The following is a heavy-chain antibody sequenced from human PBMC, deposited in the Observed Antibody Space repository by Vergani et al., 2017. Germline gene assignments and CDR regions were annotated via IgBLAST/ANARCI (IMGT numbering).Heavy chain of an antibody. J-gene: IGHJ6*03. D-gene: IGHD1-1*01. V-gene: IGHV3-30*03. CDR3: ARDFLTRVTTLDYYYMGV. Sequence: VQLLESGGGLVQPGGSLRLSCGASGFTFSSYAMTWVRQAPGKGLEWVALISYDGDTTYYEDSVKGRFTISRDNSKNTLFLQMHSLRVEDTALYYCARDFLTRVTTLDYYYMGVCGKGTTVTVSS. CDR2: ISYDGDTT. CDR1: GFTFSSYA.